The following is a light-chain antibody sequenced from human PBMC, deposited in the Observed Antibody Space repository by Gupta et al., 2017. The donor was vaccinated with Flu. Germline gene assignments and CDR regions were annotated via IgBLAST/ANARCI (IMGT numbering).Light chain of an antibody. V-gene: IGLV7-43*01. CDR2: STN. CDR1: TGAVTSGHY. CDR3: LLYYGGRGY. Sequence: GTVTLTCASSTGAVTSGHYPNWFQQKPGQAPRSLIYSTNNKHTWTPARCSGSLRGGTAALTLSGVQPEDEADYYCLLYYGGRGYFGGGTKLTVL. J-gene: IGLJ2*01.